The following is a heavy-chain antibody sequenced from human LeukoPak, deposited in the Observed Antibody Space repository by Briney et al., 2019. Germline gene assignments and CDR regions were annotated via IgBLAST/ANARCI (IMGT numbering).Heavy chain of an antibody. CDR2: ITSSSYTI. CDR3: ARVTYSAGTTSPYYFDY. V-gene: IGHV3-48*03. Sequence: GGSLRLSCAASGFTFSNYEMNWVRQAPGKGLEWISYITSSSYTIYYADSVKGRFTISRDNAKNSLYLQMNSLRAEDTAVYYCARVTYSAGTTSPYYFDYWGQGTLVTVSS. CDR1: GFTFSNYE. D-gene: IGHD1-1*01. J-gene: IGHJ4*02.